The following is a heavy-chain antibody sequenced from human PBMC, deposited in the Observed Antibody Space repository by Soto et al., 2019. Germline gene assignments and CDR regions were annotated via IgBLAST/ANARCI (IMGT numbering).Heavy chain of an antibody. Sequence: EVQLVESGGGLVQPGGSLRLSCAASGFTVSSYSMNWVRQAPGKGLEWVSYICSSSSTIYYADSVKGLFTISSDNAKKPLYLQMNSQRAVGTAVCYCARDLSRPAYVRGYYFDYWGQGTLVTVSS. D-gene: IGHD3-10*02. V-gene: IGHV3-48*01. CDR2: ICSSSSTI. CDR3: ARDLSRPAYVRGYYFDY. CDR1: GFTVSSYS. J-gene: IGHJ4*02.